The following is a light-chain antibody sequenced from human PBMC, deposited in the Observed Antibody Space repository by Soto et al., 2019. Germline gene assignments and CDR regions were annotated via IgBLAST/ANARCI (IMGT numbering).Light chain of an antibody. CDR3: QQYNTWPPT. J-gene: IGKJ5*01. CDR2: GAS. Sequence: EIVITQSPATLSVSPGERATLSCRASQSVSSNLAWYQQKPGQAPRLLVYGASTRATIIPARFSGSRSGTEFTLTISSLQSEDFAVYYCQQYNTWPPTFGQGTRLEIK. V-gene: IGKV3-15*01. CDR1: QSVSSN.